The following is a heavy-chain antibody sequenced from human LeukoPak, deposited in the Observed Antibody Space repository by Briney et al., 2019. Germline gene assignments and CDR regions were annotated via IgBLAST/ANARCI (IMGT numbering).Heavy chain of an antibody. CDR3: AKSSLATGLHWLAGFDY. CDR1: VFTFNNYA. CDR2: ICSSGGST. V-gene: IGHV3-23*01. J-gene: IGHJ4*02. D-gene: IGHD6-19*01. Sequence: GGSLRLSCAASVFTFNNYAMTCVPGGPGEGVVCVSTICSSGGSTFYADSVKGRLTISRDNSENTLYLQINHVRADDRPIYHCAKSSLATGLHWLAGFDYWGRGIRVIVSS.